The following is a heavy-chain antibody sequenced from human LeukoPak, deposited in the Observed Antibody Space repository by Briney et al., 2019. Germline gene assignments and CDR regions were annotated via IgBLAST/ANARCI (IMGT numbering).Heavy chain of an antibody. J-gene: IGHJ4*02. CDR1: GGSISINNYY. Sequence: SETLSLTCTVSGGSISINNYYWGWIRQPPGKGLEWIGSIYYSGNTYYNPSLKSRVTISVDTSINQFSLKLSSVTAADTAVYYCGRRETYYYGSGSYYNDYWGQGTLVTVSS. CDR2: IYYSGNT. CDR3: GRRETYYYGSGSYYNDY. V-gene: IGHV4-39*01. D-gene: IGHD3-10*01.